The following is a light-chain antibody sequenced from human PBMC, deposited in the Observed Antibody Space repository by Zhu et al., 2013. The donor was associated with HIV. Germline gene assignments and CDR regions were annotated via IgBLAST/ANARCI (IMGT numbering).Light chain of an antibody. CDR3: QQYYTTPLT. J-gene: IGKJ4*01. Sequence: DIVMAQSPDSLPVSLGDRATITCNSSQSVLYNSNNKNYLAWYQQKVGQPPKLLIYRASTRESGVPDRFSGGGSGTDFSLTISSLQAEDVAVYYCQQYYTTPLTFGGGTKVEIK. V-gene: IGKV4-1*01. CDR2: RAS. CDR1: QSVLYNSNNKNY.